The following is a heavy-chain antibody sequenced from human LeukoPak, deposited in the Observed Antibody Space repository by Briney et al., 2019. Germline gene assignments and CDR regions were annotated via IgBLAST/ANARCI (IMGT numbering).Heavy chain of an antibody. V-gene: IGHV7-4-1*02. Sequence: GASVKVSCKASGYTFNRYAMNWVRQAPGQGLEWMGWINTNTGNPTYAQGFTGRFVFSLDTSVSTAYLQINSLKAEDTAVYYCARVRSGWDTDLWGRGTLVTVSS. CDR1: GYTFNRYA. J-gene: IGHJ2*01. CDR3: ARVRSGWDTDL. D-gene: IGHD5-18*01. CDR2: INTNTGNP.